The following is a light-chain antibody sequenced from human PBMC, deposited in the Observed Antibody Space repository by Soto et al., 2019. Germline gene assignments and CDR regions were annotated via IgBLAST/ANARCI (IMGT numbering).Light chain of an antibody. J-gene: IGKJ5*01. CDR1: QSVLSK. Sequence: EIVMTQSPATLSVSPGERATLSCRASQSVLSKLAWYQQKPGQAPRLLIYGAFTRATDIPGRFSGSGSGTEFTLTISSLQSEDFAVYYCQQYNNSPITFGQGTRLEIK. V-gene: IGKV3-15*01. CDR3: QQYNNSPIT. CDR2: GAF.